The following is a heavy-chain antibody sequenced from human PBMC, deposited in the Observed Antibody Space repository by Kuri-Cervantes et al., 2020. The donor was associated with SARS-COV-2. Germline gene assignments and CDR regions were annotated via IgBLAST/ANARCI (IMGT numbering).Heavy chain of an antibody. Sequence: SVNVSCKASGYTFTSYDINWVRQATGQGLEWMGWMNPNSGNTGYAQKFQGRVTITRNTSISTAYMELSSLRSEDTAVYYCATSTTMVRGNWFDPWGQGTLVTVSS. V-gene: IGHV1-8*03. CDR3: ATSTTMVRGNWFDP. CDR1: GYTFTSYD. J-gene: IGHJ5*02. CDR2: MNPNSGNT. D-gene: IGHD3-10*01.